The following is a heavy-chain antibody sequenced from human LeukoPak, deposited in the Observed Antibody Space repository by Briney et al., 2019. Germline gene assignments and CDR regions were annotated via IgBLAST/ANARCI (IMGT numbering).Heavy chain of an antibody. D-gene: IGHD5-24*01. CDR3: VRAMAPLDTFNYQYAMDV. J-gene: IGHJ6*02. CDR2: MNPNSGNT. V-gene: IGHV1-8*02. CDR1: GYTFTSYG. Sequence: ASVKVSCKASGYTFTSYGISWVRQAPGQGLEWVGWMNPNSGNTGYEQKFQGRFTLTRETFISTAYMELSSLRSDDTAVYYCVRAMAPLDTFNYQYAMDVWGQGTMVTVSS.